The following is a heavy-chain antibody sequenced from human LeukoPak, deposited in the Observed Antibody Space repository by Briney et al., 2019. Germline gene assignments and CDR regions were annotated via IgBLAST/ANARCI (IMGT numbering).Heavy chain of an antibody. J-gene: IGHJ4*03. CDR2: INHRGDT. CDR3: ARGPTISETGYFDY. V-gene: IGHV4-34*01. D-gene: IGHD1-1*01. Sequence: SGTLSLTCAVYGGSFSSYYWSWIRQSPGKGLERIAEINHRGDTNYNPSVKSRVTISVDTSKNQFSLKVTSLTAADTAVYYCARGPTISETGYFDYWGQGTLVTVSS. CDR1: GGSFSSYY.